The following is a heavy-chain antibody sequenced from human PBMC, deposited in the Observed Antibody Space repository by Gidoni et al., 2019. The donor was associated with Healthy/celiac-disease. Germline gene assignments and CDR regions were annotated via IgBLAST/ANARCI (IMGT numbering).Heavy chain of an antibody. Sequence: QVQLQESGPGLVKPSQTLSLTCTVSGGSISSGSYYWSWIRQPAGKGLEWIGRIYTSGSTNYNPSLKSRVTISVDTSKNQFSLKLSSVTAADTAVYYCARADCSGDSCYRAGFDPWGQGTLVTVSS. V-gene: IGHV4-61*02. CDR2: IYTSGST. D-gene: IGHD2-15*01. J-gene: IGHJ5*02. CDR1: GGSISSGSYY. CDR3: ARADCSGDSCYRAGFDP.